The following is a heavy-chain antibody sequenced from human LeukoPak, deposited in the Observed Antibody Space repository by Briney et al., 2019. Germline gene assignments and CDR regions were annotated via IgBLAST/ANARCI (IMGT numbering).Heavy chain of an antibody. CDR3: LTIVETTFDAFDI. D-gene: IGHD2/OR15-2a*01. J-gene: IGHJ3*02. CDR1: GFTFSKYW. Sequence: GGSLRLSCAASGFTFSKYWLHWLRQAPGRGLVWVSRINPDDKSASYADSVKGRFTIARDDARKTLYLQMNSLRAEDTAVYYCLTIVETTFDAFDIWGQGTMVTVSS. V-gene: IGHV3-74*01. CDR2: INPDDKSA.